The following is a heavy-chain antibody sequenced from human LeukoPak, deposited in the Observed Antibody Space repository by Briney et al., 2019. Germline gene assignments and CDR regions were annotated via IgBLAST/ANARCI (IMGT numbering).Heavy chain of an antibody. CDR1: GGSISSSSYY. CDR2: IYYSGST. D-gene: IGHD6-19*01. CDR3: ARDNRGESSGWYRY. J-gene: IGHJ4*02. Sequence: SETLSLTCTVSGGSISSSSYYWGWIRQPPGKGLEWIGSIYYSGSTYYNPSLKSRVTISVDTSKNQFSLKLSSVTAADTAVYYCARDNRGESSGWYRYWGQGTLVTVSS. V-gene: IGHV4-39*07.